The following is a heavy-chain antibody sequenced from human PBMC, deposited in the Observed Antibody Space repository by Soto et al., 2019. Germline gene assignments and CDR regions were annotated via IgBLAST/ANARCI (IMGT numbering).Heavy chain of an antibody. V-gene: IGHV1-18*01. D-gene: IGHD2-2*02. CDR1: GYTFSTYG. CDR3: ARVKVPAAILGAFDL. CDR2: INPLKGDT. J-gene: IGHJ3*01. Sequence: ASVKVSCKASGYTFSTYGTTWVRQAPGQGLEWMGWINPLKGDTNSAARFQDRLTMTTDTSTRTAYMELRSLTSDDTAVYYCARVKVPAAILGAFDLWGQGTVVTVSS.